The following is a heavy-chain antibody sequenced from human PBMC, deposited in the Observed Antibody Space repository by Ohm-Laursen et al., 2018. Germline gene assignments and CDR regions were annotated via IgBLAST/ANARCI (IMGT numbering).Heavy chain of an antibody. Sequence: SLRLSCAASGFTFSAMSWVRQAPGKGLEWVSAISGSGGSTYYADSVKGRFTITRDNSKNTLYLQMNSLRAEDTAVYYCAKTPSEGDYVDYWGQGTLVTVSS. D-gene: IGHD2-2*01. CDR2: ISGSGGST. J-gene: IGHJ4*02. CDR1: GFTFSA. V-gene: IGHV3-23*01. CDR3: AKTPSEGDYVDY.